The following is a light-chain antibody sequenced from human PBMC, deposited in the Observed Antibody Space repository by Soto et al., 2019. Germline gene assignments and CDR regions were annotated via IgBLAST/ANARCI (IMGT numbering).Light chain of an antibody. CDR1: SSDIGGYNF. J-gene: IGLJ1*01. V-gene: IGLV2-8*01. CDR3: SSCAGSTNPYV. Sequence: QSVLTQPPSASGYPGQSVTISCTGTSSDIGGYNFVSWYQHHPDRAPKLIIYEVTKRPSGVPDRFSGSKSGNTASLTVSGLQAEDEADYYCSSCAGSTNPYVFGTGTKLTVL. CDR2: EVT.